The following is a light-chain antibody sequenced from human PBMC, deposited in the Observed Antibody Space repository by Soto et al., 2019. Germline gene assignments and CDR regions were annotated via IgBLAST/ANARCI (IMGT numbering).Light chain of an antibody. J-gene: IGKJ1*01. CDR3: QHYNSYSEA. CDR1: QTISSW. CDR2: TAS. V-gene: IGKV1-5*03. Sequence: DSQMTQSPSTLSGSVGDRVTITCRASQTISSWLAWYQQKPGKAPKLLIYTASTLKSGFTSRFSGSGSGTEFTITIRKFEPDDFETYYCQHYNSYSEAFGQGTKVDIK.